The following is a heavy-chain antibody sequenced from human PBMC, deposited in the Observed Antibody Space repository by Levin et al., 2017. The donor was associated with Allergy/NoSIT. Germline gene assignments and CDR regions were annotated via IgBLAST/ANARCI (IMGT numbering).Heavy chain of an antibody. Sequence: SCAVYGGSFSHYYWNWIRQTPGKGLEWIGEINHSGSTNFNPSLKSRLTILVDTSKHQFSLKLSSVTAADTAVYYCARGLSEEGYFDLWGRGTLVTVSS. CDR1: GGSFSHYY. V-gene: IGHV4-34*01. CDR3: ARGLSEEGYFDL. J-gene: IGHJ2*01. CDR2: INHSGST. D-gene: IGHD3-16*02.